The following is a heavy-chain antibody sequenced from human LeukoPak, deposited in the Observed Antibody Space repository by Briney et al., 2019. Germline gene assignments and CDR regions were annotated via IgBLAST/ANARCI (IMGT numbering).Heavy chain of an antibody. V-gene: IGHV1-46*01. CDR1: GYTFTSYY. CDR3: ARELTDYDFWSGYGGNWFDP. CDR2: INPSGGST. D-gene: IGHD3-3*01. J-gene: IGHJ5*02. Sequence: ASVKVSCKASGYTFTSYYMHWVRQAPGQGLEWMGIINPSGGSTSYAQKFQGRVTMTRDTSTSTVYMELSSLRSEDTAVYYCARELTDYDFWSGYGGNWFDPWGQGTLVTVS.